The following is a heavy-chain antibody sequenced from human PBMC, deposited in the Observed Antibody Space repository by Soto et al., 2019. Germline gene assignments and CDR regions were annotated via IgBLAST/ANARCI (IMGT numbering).Heavy chain of an antibody. CDR1: GFTFSTYG. V-gene: IGHV3-30-3*01. CDR2: MSYDGSNK. CDR3: ARDGYYYDSSGYSYYFDY. D-gene: IGHD3-22*01. Sequence: GGSLRLSCAASGFTFSTYGVHWVRQAPGKGLEWVTVMSYDGSNKYHADSVKGRFTLSRDNSKNTLYLQMNSLRAEDTAVYYCARDGYYYDSSGYSYYFDYWGQGTLVTVSS. J-gene: IGHJ4*02.